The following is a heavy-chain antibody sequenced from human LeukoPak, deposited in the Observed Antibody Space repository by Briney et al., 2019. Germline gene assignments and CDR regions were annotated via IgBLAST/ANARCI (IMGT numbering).Heavy chain of an antibody. J-gene: IGHJ6*04. CDR3: ARDPGYSSSSGDV. Sequence: SQTLSLTCAVSGGSVNSGTHSWSWIRQPPGKGLEYIGYIYYSGNTYYNPSLKSRVTISVDTSKNQFSLKLSSVTAADTAVYYCARDPGYSSSSGDVWGKGTTVTVSS. CDR1: GGSVNSGTHS. CDR2: IYYSGNT. V-gene: IGHV4-30-4*07. D-gene: IGHD6-13*01.